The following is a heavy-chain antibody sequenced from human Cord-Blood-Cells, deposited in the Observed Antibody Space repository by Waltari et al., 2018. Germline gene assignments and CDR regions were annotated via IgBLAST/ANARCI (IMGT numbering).Heavy chain of an antibody. V-gene: IGHV3-21*01. D-gene: IGHD7-27*01. J-gene: IGHJ4*02. CDR1: GVPFSSYS. CDR3: ARGDNWGDYFDY. CDR2: ISSSSSYI. Sequence: EVQLVESGGGRVKPGGSLVLSCAASGVPFSSYSMTGVRQAPGKGLEWVSSISSSSSYIYYADSVKGRFTISRDNAKNSLYLQMNSLRAEDTAVYYCARGDNWGDYFDYWGQGTLVTVSS.